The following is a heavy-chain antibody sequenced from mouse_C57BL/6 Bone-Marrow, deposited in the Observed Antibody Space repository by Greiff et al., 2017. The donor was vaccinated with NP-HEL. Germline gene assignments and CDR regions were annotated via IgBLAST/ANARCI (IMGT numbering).Heavy chain of an antibody. Sequence: EVHLVESGGGLVKPGGSLKLSCAASGFTFSSYAMSWVRQTQEKRLEWVATISDGGSYTYYPDNVKGRFTISRDNAKNNLYLQMSHLKSEDTAIYYCASYYDGSSYDYWGQGTTLTVSS. J-gene: IGHJ2*01. CDR1: GFTFSSYA. CDR3: ASYYDGSSYDY. D-gene: IGHD1-1*01. CDR2: ISDGGSYT. V-gene: IGHV5-4*01.